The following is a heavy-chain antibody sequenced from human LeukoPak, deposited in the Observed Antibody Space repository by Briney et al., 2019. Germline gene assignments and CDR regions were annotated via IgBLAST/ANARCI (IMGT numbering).Heavy chain of an antibody. CDR1: GFTVSEYD. CDR3: LRDYHGMDV. Sequence: GGSLRLSCAASGFTVSEYDMHWVRQATGKGLEWVSAIGLVGDTYYLGSVKGRFTMSRDNANNKVHLQMNSLRDGDTGVYCCLRDYHGMDVWGQGTTVIVSS. V-gene: IGHV3-13*01. J-gene: IGHJ6*02. D-gene: IGHD3-16*02. CDR2: IGLVGDT.